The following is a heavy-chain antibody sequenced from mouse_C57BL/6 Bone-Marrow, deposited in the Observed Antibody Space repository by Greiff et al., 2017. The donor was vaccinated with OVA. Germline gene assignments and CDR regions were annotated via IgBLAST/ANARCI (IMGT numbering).Heavy chain of an antibody. CDR1: GYTFTSYW. CDR3: AGGNCPTPWFAY. V-gene: IGHV1-53*01. Sequence: QVQLQQPGTELVKPGASVKLSCKASGYTFTSYWMHWVKQRPGQGLEWIGNINPSTGGTNYNEKFKSKATLTVDKSSSTAYMRLSSLTSEDSAVYYCAGGNCPTPWFAYWGQGTLVTVSA. D-gene: IGHD2-1*01. J-gene: IGHJ3*01. CDR2: INPSTGGT.